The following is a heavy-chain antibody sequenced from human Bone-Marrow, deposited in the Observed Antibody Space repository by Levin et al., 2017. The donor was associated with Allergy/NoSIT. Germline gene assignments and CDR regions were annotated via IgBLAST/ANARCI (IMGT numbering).Heavy chain of an antibody. D-gene: IGHD3-10*01. V-gene: IGHV3-30-3*01. J-gene: IGHJ6*03. CDR3: ARELLWFGELSGVMDV. CDR1: GFTFSSYA. Sequence: GGSLRLSCAASGFTFSSYAMHWVRQAPGKGLEWVAVISYDGSNKYYADSVKGRFTISRDNSKNTLYLQMNSLRAEDTAVYYCARELLWFGELSGVMDVWGKGTTVTVSS. CDR2: ISYDGSNK.